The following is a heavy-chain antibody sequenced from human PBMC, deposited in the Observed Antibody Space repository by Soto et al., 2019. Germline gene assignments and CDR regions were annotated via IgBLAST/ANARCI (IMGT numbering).Heavy chain of an antibody. J-gene: IGHJ5*02. CDR3: ARGIRLGELSLESWFDP. Sequence: PSETLSLTCAVYGGSFSGYYWSWIRQPPGKGLEWIGEINHSGSTNYNPSLKSRVTISVDTSKNQFSLKLSSVTAADTAVYYCARGIRLGELSLESWFDPWGQGTLVTVSS. V-gene: IGHV4-34*01. D-gene: IGHD3-16*02. CDR1: GGSFSGYY. CDR2: INHSGST.